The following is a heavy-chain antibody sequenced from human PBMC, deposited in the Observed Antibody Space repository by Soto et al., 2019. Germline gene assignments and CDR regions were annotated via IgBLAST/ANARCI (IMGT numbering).Heavy chain of an antibody. CDR1: GATFTSYA. D-gene: IGHD3-3*01. CDR2: IIANFGKT. Sequence: GASVKVSCKASGATFTSYAISWVRQAPGQGLEWMGWIIANFGKTNYAQKFQGRVTMTTDKSTSTAYMELRSLRSDDTAVYYCARVVFTRGFFYDFPHGPDLWGQGTMVTVSS. J-gene: IGHJ5*02. CDR3: ARVVFTRGFFYDFPHGPDL. V-gene: IGHV1-18*01.